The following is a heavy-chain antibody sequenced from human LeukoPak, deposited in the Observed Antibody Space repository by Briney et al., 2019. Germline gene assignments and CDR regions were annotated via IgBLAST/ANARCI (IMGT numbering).Heavy chain of an antibody. J-gene: IGHJ4*02. CDR1: GYTFTSYG. CDR3: ARDSVSMITFGGVIPRPFDY. V-gene: IGHV1-18*01. CDR2: ISAYNGNT. D-gene: IGHD3-16*02. Sequence: GASAKVSCKASGYTFTSYGISWVRQAPGQGLEWMGWISAYNGNTNYAQKLQGRVTMTTDTSTSTAYMELRSLRSDDTAVYYCARDSVSMITFGGVIPRPFDYWGQGTLVTVSS.